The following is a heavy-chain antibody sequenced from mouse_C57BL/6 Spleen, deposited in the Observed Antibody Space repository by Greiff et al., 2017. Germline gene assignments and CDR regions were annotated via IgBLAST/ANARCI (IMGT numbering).Heavy chain of an antibody. CDR3: AREDTAYYYAMDY. J-gene: IGHJ4*01. D-gene: IGHD3-3*01. CDR1: GYTFTDYN. V-gene: IGHV1-18*01. Sequence: VQLKQSGPELVKPGASVKIPCKASGYTFTDYNMDWVKQSHGKSLEWIGDINPNNGGTIYNQKFKGKATLTVDKSSSTAYMELRSLTSEDTAVYYCAREDTAYYYAMDYWGQGTSVTVSS. CDR2: INPNNGGT.